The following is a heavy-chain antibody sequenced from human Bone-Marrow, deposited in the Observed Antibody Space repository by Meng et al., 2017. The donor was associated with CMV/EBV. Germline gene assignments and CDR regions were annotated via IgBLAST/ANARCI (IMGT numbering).Heavy chain of an antibody. CDR2: IYPGDSDT. J-gene: IGHJ4*02. CDR3: ARSSSSAVY. V-gene: IGHV5-51*01. CDR1: GYSFTSYW. Sequence: GGSLRLSCKGSGYSFTSYWIGWVRQMPGKGLEWMGIIYPGDSDTRYSPSFQGQVTISADKSIGTAYLQWSSLKASDTAMYYCARSSSSAVYWGQGTLVTVSS. D-gene: IGHD6-6*01.